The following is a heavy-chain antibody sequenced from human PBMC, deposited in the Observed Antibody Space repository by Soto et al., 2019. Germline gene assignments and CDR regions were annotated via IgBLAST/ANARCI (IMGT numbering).Heavy chain of an antibody. D-gene: IGHD4-17*01. CDR3: ARADYGGLRAFDY. Sequence: QVQLVESGGGVVQPGRSLRLSCAASGFTFNNYAMHWVRQAPGKGLEWVAVIWYDGSNKYYADSVKGRFTISRDNSKNTLYLQMNSLRAGDTALYYCARADYGGLRAFDYWGQGTLVSVSS. V-gene: IGHV3-33*01. CDR2: IWYDGSNK. CDR1: GFTFNNYA. J-gene: IGHJ4*02.